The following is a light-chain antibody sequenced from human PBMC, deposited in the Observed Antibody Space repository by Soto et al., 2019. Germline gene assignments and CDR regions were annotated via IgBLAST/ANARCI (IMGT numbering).Light chain of an antibody. V-gene: IGKV3-15*01. J-gene: IGKJ2*01. CDR2: GAS. CDR3: QQYHNWPPQYT. CDR1: QSVSTN. Sequence: EIVMTQSPASLSVSPGDGATLSCWASQSVSTNVAWYQQKPGQGPRLLIHGASTRAAGVPARFSGSGSGTDFPLTISSLKSEDSAVYYCQQYHNWPPQYTFGQGTKLQIK.